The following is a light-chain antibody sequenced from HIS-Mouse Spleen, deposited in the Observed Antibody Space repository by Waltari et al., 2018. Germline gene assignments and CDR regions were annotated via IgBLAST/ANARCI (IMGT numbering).Light chain of an antibody. J-gene: IGLJ3*02. CDR2: DVS. Sequence: QPALPQPRSVSRSPGQSFAISCTGTSSDVRGYNYITWYQQHPVKAPKLMIYDVSKRPSGVPDRFSGSKSGNTASLTISGLQAEDEADYYCCSYAGSWVFGGGTKLTVL. V-gene: IGLV2-11*01. CDR1: SSDVRGYNY. CDR3: CSYAGSWV.